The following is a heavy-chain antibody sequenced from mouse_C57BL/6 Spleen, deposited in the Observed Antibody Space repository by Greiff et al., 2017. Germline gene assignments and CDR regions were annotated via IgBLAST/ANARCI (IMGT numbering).Heavy chain of an antibody. CDR1: GYAFSSSW. CDR3: ARSTVVATNWYFDV. CDR2: IYPGDGDT. V-gene: IGHV1-82*01. J-gene: IGHJ1*03. D-gene: IGHD1-1*01. Sequence: QVQLQQSGPELVKPGASVKISCKASGYAFSSSWMNWVKQRPGKGLEWIGRIYPGDGDTNYNGKFKGKATLTADKSSSTAYMQLCSLTSEDSAVYFCARSTVVATNWYFDVWGTGTTVTVSS.